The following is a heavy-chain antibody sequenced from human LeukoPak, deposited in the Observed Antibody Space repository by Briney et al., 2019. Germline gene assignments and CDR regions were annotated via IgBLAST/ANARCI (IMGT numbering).Heavy chain of an antibody. V-gene: IGHV3-23*01. D-gene: IGHD3-9*01. Sequence: GGSLRLSCAASGFTFNNYAMSWVRQAPGKGLEWVSAILGSGRSAYYADSVKGRFTISRDNSKNSLFLQMNSLRVEDTALYYCSKWGDYNVLTGYYDSDFWGQGTLVTVSA. CDR2: ILGSGRSA. CDR3: SKWGDYNVLTGYYDSDF. J-gene: IGHJ4*02. CDR1: GFTFNNYA.